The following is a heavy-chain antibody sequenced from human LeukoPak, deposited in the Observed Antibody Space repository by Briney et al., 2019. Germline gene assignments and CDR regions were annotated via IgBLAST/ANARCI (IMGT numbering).Heavy chain of an antibody. CDR2: INPNSGGT. D-gene: IGHD6-19*01. V-gene: IGHV1-2*04. J-gene: IGHJ4*02. Sequence: ASVKVSCKASGYTFTGYYMHWVRQAPGQGLEWMGWINPNSGGTNYAQKFQGWATMTRDTSISTAYMELSRLRSDDTAVYYCARADASGWISNFDYWGQGTLVTVSS. CDR3: ARADASGWISNFDY. CDR1: GYTFTGYY.